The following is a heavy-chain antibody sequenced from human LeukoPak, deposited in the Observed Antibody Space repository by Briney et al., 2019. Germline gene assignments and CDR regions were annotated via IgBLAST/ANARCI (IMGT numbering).Heavy chain of an antibody. D-gene: IGHD1-7*01. CDR2: IKSKTDGGTT. CDR3: TTGGYNWNYGRDS. J-gene: IGHJ5*01. CDR1: GFTFSNAW. V-gene: IGHV3-15*01. Sequence: RGSLRLSCAASGFTFSNAWMSWVRQAPGKGLEWVGRIKSKTDGGTTDYAAPVKGRFTISRDDSKNTLYLQMNSLKTEDTAVYYCTTGGYNWNYGRDSWGQGTLVTVSS.